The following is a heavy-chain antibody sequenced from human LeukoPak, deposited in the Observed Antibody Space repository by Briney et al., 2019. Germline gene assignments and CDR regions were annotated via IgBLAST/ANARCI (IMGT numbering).Heavy chain of an antibody. CDR3: ARGYGDYGFYYFDY. CDR1: GGSLSGYY. D-gene: IGHD4-17*01. J-gene: IGHJ4*02. V-gene: IGHV4-34*01. CDR2: INHSGST. Sequence: SETLSLTCAVYGGSLSGYYWSWIRQPPGKGLEWIGEINHSGSTNYNPSLKSRVTISVDTSKNQFSLKLSSVTAADTAVYYCARGYGDYGFYYFDYWGQGTLVTVSS.